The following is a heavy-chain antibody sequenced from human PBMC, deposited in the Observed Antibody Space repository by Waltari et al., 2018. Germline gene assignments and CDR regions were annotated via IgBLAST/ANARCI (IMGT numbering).Heavy chain of an antibody. V-gene: IGHV4-38-2*01. J-gene: IGHJ3*02. Sequence: QVQLQESGPGLVKPSETLSLTCAVSGYSISSGYYWGWIRQPPGKGLEWVGSIYHRGSTYYNPSLKSRVTISVDTSKNQFSLKLSSVTAADTAVYYCARWGSPYYYDSSGYYFGVGAFDIWGQGTMVTVSS. CDR2: IYHRGST. CDR1: GYSISSGYY. CDR3: ARWGSPYYYDSSGYYFGVGAFDI. D-gene: IGHD3-22*01.